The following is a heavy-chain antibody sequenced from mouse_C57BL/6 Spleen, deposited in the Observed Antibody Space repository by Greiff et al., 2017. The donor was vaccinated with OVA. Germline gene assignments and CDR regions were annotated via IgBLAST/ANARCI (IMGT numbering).Heavy chain of an antibody. J-gene: IGHJ1*03. Sequence: EVQLQQSGPELVKPGASVKISCKASGYSFTDYNMNWVKQSNGKSLEWIGVINPNYGTTSYNQKFKGKATLTVDQSSSTAYMQLNSLTSEDSAVYYCARPHYYGSSFYWYFDVWGTGTTVTVSS. D-gene: IGHD1-1*01. CDR3: ARPHYYGSSFYWYFDV. CDR2: INPNYGTT. V-gene: IGHV1-39*01. CDR1: GYSFTDYN.